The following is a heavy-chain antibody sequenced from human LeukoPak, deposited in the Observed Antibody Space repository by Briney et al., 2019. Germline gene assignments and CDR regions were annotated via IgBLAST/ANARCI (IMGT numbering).Heavy chain of an antibody. J-gene: IGHJ4*02. CDR3: AKGRYDSSGFNWAA. CDR1: GFTFSSYA. V-gene: IGHV3-23*01. D-gene: IGHD3-22*01. CDR2: ISGSGGSA. Sequence: GGSLRLSCAASGFTFSSYAMSWVRQAPGKGLEWVSAISGSGGSAYYADSVKGRFTISRDKSKNTLYLQMNSLRAEDTAVYYCAKGRYDSSGFNWAAWGQGTLVTVSS.